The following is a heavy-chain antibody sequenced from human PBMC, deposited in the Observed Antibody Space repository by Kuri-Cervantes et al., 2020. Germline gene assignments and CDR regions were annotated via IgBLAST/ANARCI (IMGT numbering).Heavy chain of an antibody. V-gene: IGHV4-34*01. CDR2: INHSGST. CDR1: GGSFSGYF. Sequence: GSLRLSCAVYGGSFSGYFWSWIRQPPGKGLDWIGEINHSGSTNYNPSLKSRVTISADTSKNQFSLKLTSVTAADTAVYYCTRDHRDYEIDSWGQGTLVTVSS. J-gene: IGHJ5*01. CDR3: TRDHRDYEIDS. D-gene: IGHD4-17*01.